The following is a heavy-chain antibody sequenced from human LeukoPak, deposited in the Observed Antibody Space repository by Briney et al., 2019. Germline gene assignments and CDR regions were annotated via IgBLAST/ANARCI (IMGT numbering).Heavy chain of an antibody. CDR1: GYSISSGYY. D-gene: IGHD5-18*01. J-gene: IGHJ4*02. Sequence: SETLSLTCAVSGYSISSGYYWGWIRQPPGKGLEWIGSIYHSGSTYYNPSLKSRVTISVDTSKNQFSLKLSSVTAADTAVYYCVRGVFGVYSYGSVFDYWGQGTLVTVSS. V-gene: IGHV4-38-2*01. CDR2: IYHSGST. CDR3: VRGVFGVYSYGSVFDY.